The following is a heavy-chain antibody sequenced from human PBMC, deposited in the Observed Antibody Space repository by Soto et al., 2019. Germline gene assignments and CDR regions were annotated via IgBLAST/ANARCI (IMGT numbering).Heavy chain of an antibody. V-gene: IGHV1-18*01. Sequence: ASVKVSCKASGYTFTSYGISWVRQAPGQGLEWMGWISAYNGHTNYAQKFQGRVTMTRDTSTSTAYMELSSLRSEDTALYYCAVGLGYCSSTSCYGSLDYWGQGTLVTVSS. CDR1: GYTFTSYG. D-gene: IGHD2-2*01. CDR2: ISAYNGHT. J-gene: IGHJ4*02. CDR3: AVGLGYCSSTSCYGSLDY.